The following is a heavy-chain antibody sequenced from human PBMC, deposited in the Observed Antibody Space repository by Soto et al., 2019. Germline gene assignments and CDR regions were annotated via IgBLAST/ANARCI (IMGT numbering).Heavy chain of an antibody. CDR2: IYHSGST. J-gene: IGHJ6*02. CDR1: GGSISSGGYS. CDR3: ARGSGYCSSTSCYIADLYYYYGMDV. D-gene: IGHD2-2*02. Sequence: QLQLQESGSGLVKPSQTLSLTCAVSGGSISSGGYSWSWIRQPPGKGLVWIGYIYHSGSTYYNPSLKSRVTLSVDRSKNQFPLKLSSVTAADTAVHYCARGSGYCSSTSCYIADLYYYYGMDVWGQGTTVPVSS. V-gene: IGHV4-30-2*01.